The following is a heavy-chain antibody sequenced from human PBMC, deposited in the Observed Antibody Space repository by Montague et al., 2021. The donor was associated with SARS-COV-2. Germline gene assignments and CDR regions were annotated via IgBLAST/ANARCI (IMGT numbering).Heavy chain of an antibody. CDR3: ARSLFQPDFQAY. CDR1: GSWYTGAD. D-gene: IGHD2-2*01. Sequence: SETLSLTCSSLGSWYTGADRKSTRLNPSNHLESYGDINHNKKTNQNPSLKSRVTISVDTSKNQFSLKLCSVTAADTAVYYCARSLFQPDFQAYWGQGTLVTVSA. CDR2: INHNKKT. J-gene: IGHJ4*02. V-gene: IGHV4-34*01.